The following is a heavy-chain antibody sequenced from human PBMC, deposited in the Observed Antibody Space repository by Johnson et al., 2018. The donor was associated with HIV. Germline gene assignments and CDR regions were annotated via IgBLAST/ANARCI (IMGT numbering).Heavy chain of an antibody. V-gene: IGHV3-30*04. Sequence: QVQLVESVGGVVRPGGSLRLSCAASGFTFSSYAMHWVRQAPGQGLEWVTVISYDGRNKYYADSVKGRFTISRDNSKNTLYLQMNSLRAEDTAVYYCARGGYYYDSYDAFDIWGQGTMVTVSS. D-gene: IGHD3-22*01. CDR2: ISYDGRNK. CDR3: ARGGYYYDSYDAFDI. CDR1: GFTFSSYA. J-gene: IGHJ3*02.